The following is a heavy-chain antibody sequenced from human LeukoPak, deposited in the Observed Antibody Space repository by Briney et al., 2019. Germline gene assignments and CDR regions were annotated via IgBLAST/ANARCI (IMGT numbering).Heavy chain of an antibody. D-gene: IGHD2-15*01. Sequence: SETLSLTCTVSGGSISSGGHYWSWIRQHPGTGLEWIGYIYYSGSTYYNPSLKSRVTISVDTSKNQFSLKLSSVTAADTAVYYCARDTVAAPWFDPWGQGTLVTVSS. CDR2: IYYSGST. CDR1: GGSISSGGHY. V-gene: IGHV4-31*03. J-gene: IGHJ5*02. CDR3: ARDTVAAPWFDP.